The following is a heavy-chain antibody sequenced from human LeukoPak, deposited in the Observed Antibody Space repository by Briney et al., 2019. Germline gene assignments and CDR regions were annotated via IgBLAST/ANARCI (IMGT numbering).Heavy chain of an antibody. CDR1: GFTFSIYA. J-gene: IGHJ4*02. V-gene: IGHV3-23*01. D-gene: IGHD3-22*01. Sequence: GGSLRLSCAASGFTFSIYAMSWVRQAPGKGLEWVSSISSKSDYTYYEDSVKGRFTVSRDNSKSTLYLQMNGLRAEDTAIYYCAKDRPNYYESNGHYYRRDGDYWGQGTLVTVSS. CDR2: ISSKSDYT. CDR3: AKDRPNYYESNGHYYRRDGDY.